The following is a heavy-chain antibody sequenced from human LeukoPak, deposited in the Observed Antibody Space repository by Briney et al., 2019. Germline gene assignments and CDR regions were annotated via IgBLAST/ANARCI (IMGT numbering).Heavy chain of an antibody. CDR2: IASGGGANR. D-gene: IGHD2/OR15-2a*01. J-gene: IGHJ6*02. V-gene: IGHV3-48*03. CDR1: GFTFSSYA. Sequence: GGSLRLSCAASGFTFSSYAMSWDRQAPGKGLEWVSYIASGGGANRFYSGSVKGRFTISRDNAKNSLYLHMNSLRAEDTGVYYCARIGTTTRGPAGLDVWGQGTTVTVSS. CDR3: ARIGTTTRGPAGLDV.